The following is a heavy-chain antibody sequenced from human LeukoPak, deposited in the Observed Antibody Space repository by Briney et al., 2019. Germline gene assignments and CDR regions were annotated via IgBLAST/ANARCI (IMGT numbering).Heavy chain of an antibody. Sequence: GSLRLSCAASGFTFSNYNMNWVRQAPGKGLEWIGEINHSGSTNYNPSLKSRVTISVDTSKNQFSLKLSSVTAADTAVYYCARGRRSWGGEHNWFDPWGQGTLVTVSS. CDR1: GFTFSNYN. V-gene: IGHV4-34*01. CDR3: ARGRRSWGGEHNWFDP. J-gene: IGHJ5*02. D-gene: IGHD2-21*01. CDR2: INHSGST.